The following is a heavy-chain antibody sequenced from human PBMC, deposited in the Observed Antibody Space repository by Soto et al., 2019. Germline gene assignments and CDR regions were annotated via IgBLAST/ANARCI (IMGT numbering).Heavy chain of an antibody. D-gene: IGHD3-22*01. Sequence: QVQLQESGPGLVKPSGTLSLTCAVSGVSISSNNWWSWVRQPPGKGLECIGEMYHTGSTNYNQSLNSPFTISVHKSKHHFSLELNSVTAADTAVYYFASSSRYQYDSSEGNFDYWGQGTLVTVSS. V-gene: IGHV4-4*02. CDR2: MYHTGST. CDR3: ASSSRYQYDSSEGNFDY. CDR1: GVSISSNNW. J-gene: IGHJ4*02.